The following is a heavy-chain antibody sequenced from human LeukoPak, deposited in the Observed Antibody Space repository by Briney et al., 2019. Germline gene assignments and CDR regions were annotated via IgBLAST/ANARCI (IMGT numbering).Heavy chain of an antibody. V-gene: IGHV4-34*01. D-gene: IGHD5-12*01. CDR3: ARGSGYSGYGYYYYYMDV. Sequence: SETLSLTCAVYGGSFSGHYWSWIRQPPGKGLEWIGEINHSGSTNYNPSLKSRVTISVDTSKNQFSLKLSSVTAADTAVYYCARGSGYSGYGYYYYYMDVWGKGTTVTVSS. CDR2: INHSGST. J-gene: IGHJ6*03. CDR1: GGSFSGHY.